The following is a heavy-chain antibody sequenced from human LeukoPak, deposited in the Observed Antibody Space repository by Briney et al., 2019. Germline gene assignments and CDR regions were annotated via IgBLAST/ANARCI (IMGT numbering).Heavy chain of an antibody. Sequence: GGSLRLSCAASEFTFSSYWMTWVRQAPGMGLEWVANIKHDGSEKYYVDSVRGRFTISRDNAKNSLYLQMNSLRAEDTAVYYCARGGFIAAAGGSYDYWGQGTLVTVSS. J-gene: IGHJ4*02. CDR1: EFTFSSYW. CDR2: IKHDGSEK. D-gene: IGHD6-13*01. V-gene: IGHV3-7*01. CDR3: ARGGFIAAAGGSYDY.